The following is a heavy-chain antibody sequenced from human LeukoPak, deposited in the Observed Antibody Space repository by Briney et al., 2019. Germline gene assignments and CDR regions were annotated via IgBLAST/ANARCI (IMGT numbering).Heavy chain of an antibody. D-gene: IGHD3-22*01. V-gene: IGHV3-21*01. Sequence: KSGGSLRLSCAASGFTFSSYSMNWVRQAPGKGLEWVSSISSSSSYIYYADSVKGRFTISRDNAKNSLYLQMNSLRAEDTAVYYCAGLDSSGYSVDYWGQGTLVTVSS. CDR1: GFTFSSYS. J-gene: IGHJ4*02. CDR2: ISSSSSYI. CDR3: AGLDSSGYSVDY.